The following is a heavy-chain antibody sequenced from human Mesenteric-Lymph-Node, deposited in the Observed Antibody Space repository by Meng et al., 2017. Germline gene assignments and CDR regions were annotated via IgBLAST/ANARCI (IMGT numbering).Heavy chain of an antibody. CDR2: IYTSGST. Sequence: SETLSLTCTVSGGSISSGSYYWSWIRQPAGKGLEWIGRIYTSGSTNYNPSLKSRVIILVDTTKNQFSLKLSSVTAADTAVYYCAREIIREYYGSGSYYNQRPQYYYYGMDVWGQGTTVTVSS. J-gene: IGHJ6*02. V-gene: IGHV4-61*02. D-gene: IGHD3-10*01. CDR3: AREIIREYYGSGSYYNQRPQYYYYGMDV. CDR1: GGSISSGSYY.